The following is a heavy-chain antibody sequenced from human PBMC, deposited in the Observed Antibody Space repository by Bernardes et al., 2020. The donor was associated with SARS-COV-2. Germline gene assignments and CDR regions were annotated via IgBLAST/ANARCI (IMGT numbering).Heavy chain of an antibody. CDR3: AGSACGIDCYIGGLRSWDYGMDV. D-gene: IGHD2-21*02. Sequence: SETLSLTCTVSGGSISSSNYYWGWIRQPPGKGLEWIGSIYASGNSYYNPSIQRRVRESVDPSKNQFSLRLSLVTAADTAVYYCAGSACGIDCYIGGLRSWDYGMDVWGQGTTVTVSS. J-gene: IGHJ6*02. V-gene: IGHV4-39*01. CDR2: IYASGNS. CDR1: GGSISSSNYY.